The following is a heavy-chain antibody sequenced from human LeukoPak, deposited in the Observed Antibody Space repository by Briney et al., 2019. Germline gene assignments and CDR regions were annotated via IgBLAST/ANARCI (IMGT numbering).Heavy chain of an antibody. CDR1: GDSVSRYH. V-gene: IGHV4-4*07. CDR2: VFSSGSA. CDR3: ARDEMKVGSGGDTSSYYYVYYMDV. D-gene: IGHD2-21*02. Sequence: SETLSLTCSVSGDSVSRYHWSWIRQTAGRGLEWIGRVFSSGSANYNPSLKSRVILSVDKSKNELSLRLSAVIAADTAIYYCARDEMKVGSGGDTSSYYYVYYMDVWGQGTAVSVS. J-gene: IGHJ6*03.